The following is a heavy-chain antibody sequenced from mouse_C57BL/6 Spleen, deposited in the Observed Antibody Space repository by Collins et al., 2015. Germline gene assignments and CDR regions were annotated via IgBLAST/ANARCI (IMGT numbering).Heavy chain of an antibody. V-gene: IGHV1-75*01. J-gene: IGHJ2*01. CDR2: IFPGSGST. CDR1: GYTFTDYY. Sequence: QVQLQQSGPELVKPGASVKISCKASGYTFTDYYINWVKQRPGQGLEWIGWIFPGSGSTYYNEKFKGKATLTVDKSSSTAYMLLSSLTSEDSAVYFCARPNYYGSSYLYYFDYWGQGTTLTVSS. CDR3: ARPNYYGSSYLYYFDY. D-gene: IGHD1-1*01.